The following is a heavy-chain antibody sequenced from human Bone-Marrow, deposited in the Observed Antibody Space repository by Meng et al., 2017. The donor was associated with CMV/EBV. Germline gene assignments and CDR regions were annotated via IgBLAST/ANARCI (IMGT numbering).Heavy chain of an antibody. D-gene: IGHD6-13*01. J-gene: IGHJ6*02. Sequence: SVKVSCKASGGTFSSYAISWVRQAPGQGLEWMGGIIPIFGTANYAQKFQGRVTITTDESTSTAYMELSSLRSEDTAVYYCARVNVGSSWPYYYYYGMDVWGQGTTVTVSS. CDR3: ARVNVGSSWPYYYYYGMDV. V-gene: IGHV1-69*05. CDR1: GGTFSSYA. CDR2: IIPIFGTA.